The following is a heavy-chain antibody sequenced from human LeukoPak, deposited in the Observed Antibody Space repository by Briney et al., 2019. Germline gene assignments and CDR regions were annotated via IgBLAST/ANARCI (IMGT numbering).Heavy chain of an antibody. Sequence: SETLSLTCTVSGGSITSSFYWSWIRQSPGKGLEWIGYIYYSGSTNYNPSLKSRVTISVDTPKNQFSLKLSSVTAADTAVYYCARESRWLQLWYFDLWGRGTLVTASS. D-gene: IGHD5-24*01. J-gene: IGHJ2*01. CDR2: IYYSGST. CDR1: GGSITSSFY. V-gene: IGHV4-59*01. CDR3: ARESRWLQLWYFDL.